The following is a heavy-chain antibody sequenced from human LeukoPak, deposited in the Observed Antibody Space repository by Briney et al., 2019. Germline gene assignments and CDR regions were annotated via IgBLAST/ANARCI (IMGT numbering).Heavy chain of an antibody. D-gene: IGHD3-3*01. CDR2: INPSGGST. CDR1: GYTFTSYY. J-gene: IGHJ4*02. CDR3: ARDSGGDDWSGYCDY. Sequence: GASVKVSCKASGYTFTSYYMHWVRQAPGQGLEWMGIINPSGGSTSYAQKFQGRVTMTRDTSTSTVYMELSSLRSEDTAVYYCARDSGGDDWSGYCDYWGQGTLVTVSS. V-gene: IGHV1-46*01.